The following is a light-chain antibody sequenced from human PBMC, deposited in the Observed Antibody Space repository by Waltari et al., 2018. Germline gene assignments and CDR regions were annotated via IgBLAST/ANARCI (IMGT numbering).Light chain of an antibody. Sequence: DIKMTQSPSSLSASEGDRVTITCRASQSISSYLNWYQQKPGKAPKLLIYAASHLQSGVPSRFSGSGAATDFTLTISSLQPEDFATYYCQQSYSTPPYTFGQGTSLAIK. CDR3: QQSYSTPPYT. CDR2: AAS. V-gene: IGKV1-39*01. CDR1: QSISSY. J-gene: IGKJ2*01.